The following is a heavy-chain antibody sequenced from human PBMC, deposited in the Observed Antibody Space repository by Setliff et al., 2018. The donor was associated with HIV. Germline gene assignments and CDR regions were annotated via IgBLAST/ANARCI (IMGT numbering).Heavy chain of an antibody. Sequence: PSETLSLTCTVSGGSISSGSYYWGWIRQPPGKGLEWIGSIHHSGSTYNNPSLKSRVTISVDTSKNQFSLKLTSVTAADTAVYYCARTLRAAAMGYFDYWGQGTLVTVSS. D-gene: IGHD5-18*01. CDR1: GGSISSGSYY. CDR2: IHHSGST. CDR3: ARTLRAAAMGYFDY. V-gene: IGHV4-39*07. J-gene: IGHJ4*02.